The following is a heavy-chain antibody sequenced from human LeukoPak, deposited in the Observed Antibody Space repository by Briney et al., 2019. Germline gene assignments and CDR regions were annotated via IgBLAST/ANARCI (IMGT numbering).Heavy chain of an antibody. J-gene: IGHJ3*02. Sequence: PGGSLRLSCAASGFTVSNNYMNWVRQAPGKGLEWVSVIYSGGSIYYADSVKGRFTISRDNSKNTLYLQMNSLRAEDTAVYYCARRYYYDSSGRNDAFDIWGQGTMVTVSS. CDR3: ARRYYYDSSGRNDAFDI. CDR1: GFTVSNNY. CDR2: IYSGGSI. V-gene: IGHV3-53*01. D-gene: IGHD3-22*01.